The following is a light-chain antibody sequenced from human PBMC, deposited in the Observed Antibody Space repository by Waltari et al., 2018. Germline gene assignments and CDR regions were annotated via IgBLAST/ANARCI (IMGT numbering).Light chain of an antibody. V-gene: IGKV1-27*01. CDR1: QGISID. CDR2: GAS. J-gene: IGKJ1*01. Sequence: MTQSPSSLSASVGDRVTITCRASQGISIDLAWYQQKPGKAPKLLISGASTLQFGVPSRFSGSGSGTDFTLTISGLQPDDFATYYCQKYDSAPQTFGQGTKVEIK. CDR3: QKYDSAPQT.